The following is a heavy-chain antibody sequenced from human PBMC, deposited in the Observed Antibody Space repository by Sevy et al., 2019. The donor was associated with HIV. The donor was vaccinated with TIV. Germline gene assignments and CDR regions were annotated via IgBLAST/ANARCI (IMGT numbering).Heavy chain of an antibody. J-gene: IGHJ6*02. CDR1: GYSFTSYC. CDR3: TRQGPSDGMDV. Sequence: GESLKISCKISGYSFTSYCIGWVRQMTGKGLEWMGIFCPGDSDNSYSPSFQGQVTISADKSISTVYLQWRSLKASDTAMYYCTRQGPSDGMDVWGRGTTVTVSS. CDR2: FCPGDSDN. V-gene: IGHV5-51*01.